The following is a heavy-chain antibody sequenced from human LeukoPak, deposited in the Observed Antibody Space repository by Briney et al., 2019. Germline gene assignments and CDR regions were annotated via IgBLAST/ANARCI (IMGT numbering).Heavy chain of an antibody. D-gene: IGHD2-15*01. CDR3: ARVFQEAVVLHTGTAYYYGMDV. CDR2: IVGSSGSTI. Sequence: GGSLRLSCTASGFTFSDYSMNWVRQAPGEGLEWVSYIVGSSGSTIYYADSVKGRFTISRDDAKNSLYLQMNSLRAEDTALYYCARVFQEAVVLHTGTAYYYGMDVWGQGTTVTVSS. CDR1: GFTFSDYS. J-gene: IGHJ6*02. V-gene: IGHV3-48*01.